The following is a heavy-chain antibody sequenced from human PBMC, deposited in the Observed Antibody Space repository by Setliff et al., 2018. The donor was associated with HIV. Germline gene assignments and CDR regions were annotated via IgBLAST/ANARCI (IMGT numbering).Heavy chain of an antibody. CDR3: ARGWEGGMDY. CDR2: INPSGGST. CDR1: GYTFTRYF. J-gene: IGHJ4*02. Sequence: GASVKVSCKASGYTFTRYFMHCVRQAPGQGLEWLGMINPSGGSTWYAQKFQGRVTMTGDTSTNTLYMELSSLRSEDTAVYCCARGWEGGMDYWGQGTLVTLSS. D-gene: IGHD1-26*01. V-gene: IGHV1-46*01.